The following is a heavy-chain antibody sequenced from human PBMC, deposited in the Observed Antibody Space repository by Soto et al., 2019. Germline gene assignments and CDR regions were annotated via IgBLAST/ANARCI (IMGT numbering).Heavy chain of an antibody. Sequence: PGGSLRLSCAASGFTFSSYSMNWVRQAPGKGLEWVSYISSSSSTIYYADSVKGRFTISRDNAKNSLYLQMNSLRDEDTAVYYCARGSHDYGDYVRVGGYWGQGTLVTVSA. V-gene: IGHV3-48*02. CDR2: ISSSSSTI. CDR1: GFTFSSYS. CDR3: ARGSHDYGDYVRVGGY. J-gene: IGHJ4*02. D-gene: IGHD4-17*01.